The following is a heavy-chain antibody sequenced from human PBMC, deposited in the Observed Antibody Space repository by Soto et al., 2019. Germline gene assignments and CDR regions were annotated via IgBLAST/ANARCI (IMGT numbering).Heavy chain of an antibody. CDR1: GGSISSYY. V-gene: IGHV4-59*01. J-gene: IGHJ6*02. Sequence: PSETLSLTCTVSGGSISSYYWSWIRQPPGKGLEWIGYIYYSGSTNYNPSLKSRVTISVDTSKNQFSLKLSSVTAADTAVYYCARDSSRGSGSYYNNYYYYYGMDVWGQGTTVTVSS. CDR2: IYYSGST. D-gene: IGHD3-10*01. CDR3: ARDSSRGSGSYYNNYYYYYGMDV.